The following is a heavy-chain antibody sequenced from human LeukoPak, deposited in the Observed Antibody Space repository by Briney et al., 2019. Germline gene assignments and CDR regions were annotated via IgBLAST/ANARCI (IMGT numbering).Heavy chain of an antibody. CDR2: ISAYNGNT. Sequence: ASVKVSCKASGYTFTSYGISWVRQAPGQGLEWMGWISAYNGNTNYAQKLQGRVTMTTDTSTSTAHMELRSLRSDDTAVYYCARVMGTYYYDSSGCYVLDHDAFDIWGQGTMVTVSS. V-gene: IGHV1-18*01. CDR1: GYTFTSYG. D-gene: IGHD3-22*01. CDR3: ARVMGTYYYDSSGCYVLDHDAFDI. J-gene: IGHJ3*02.